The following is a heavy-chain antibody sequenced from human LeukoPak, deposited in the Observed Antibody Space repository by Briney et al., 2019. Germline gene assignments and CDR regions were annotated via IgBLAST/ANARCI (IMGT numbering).Heavy chain of an antibody. J-gene: IGHJ5*02. CDR1: GGSISSSSYY. CDR3: AKNNWFDP. V-gene: IGHV4-39*07. Sequence: PSETLSLTCTVSGGSISSSSYYWGWIRQPPGKGLEWIGEINHNGATKYNPSLKSRVTISVDTSKNQFSLKLNSVTAADTAVYYCAKNNWFDPWGQGTLVTVSS. CDR2: INHNGAT.